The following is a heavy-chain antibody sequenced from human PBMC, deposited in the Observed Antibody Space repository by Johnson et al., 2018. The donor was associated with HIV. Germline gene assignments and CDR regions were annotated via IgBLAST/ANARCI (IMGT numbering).Heavy chain of an antibody. J-gene: IGHJ3*01. D-gene: IGHD2-15*01. V-gene: IGHV3-23*04. CDR2: ISGSGGST. CDR1: GFTFSSYA. Sequence: VQLVESGGGLVQPGGSLRLSCAASGFTFSSYAMSWVRQAPGKGLEWVSAISGSGGSTYYADSVKGRFTISRDNSKNTLCLQMNNLRAEETAVYYCAKDRGLLCSGRLSWGQGTMVTVSS. CDR3: AKDRGLLCSGRLS.